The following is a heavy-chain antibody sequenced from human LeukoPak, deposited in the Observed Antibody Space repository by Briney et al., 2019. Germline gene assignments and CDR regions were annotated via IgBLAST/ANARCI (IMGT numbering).Heavy chain of an antibody. CDR1: GFIFSTYG. V-gene: IGHV3-33*01. J-gene: IGHJ4*02. D-gene: IGHD3-10*01. CDR3: ARASGPFDF. CDR2: IFSDGYAK. Sequence: GGSLRLSCAASGFIFSTYGLHWVRQAPGKGLEWVAVIFSDGYAKYYAASVKDRFTISRDNSKNTLYLHMNSLIPGDTGVYYCARASGPFDFWGQGTLLTVSS.